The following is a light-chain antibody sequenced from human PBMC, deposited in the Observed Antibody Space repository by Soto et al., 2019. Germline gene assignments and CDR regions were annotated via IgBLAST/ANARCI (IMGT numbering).Light chain of an antibody. CDR3: QQYNSYSYT. J-gene: IGKJ2*01. CDR1: QSISSW. CDR2: KAS. V-gene: IGKV1-5*03. Sequence: DIPMTQSPSTLSASVGDRVTITCRASQSISSWLAWYQQKPGKAPKLLIYKASSLESGVPSRFSGSGSGTEFTLTISSLQPDDFATYCQQYNSYSYTFGQGTKLEIK.